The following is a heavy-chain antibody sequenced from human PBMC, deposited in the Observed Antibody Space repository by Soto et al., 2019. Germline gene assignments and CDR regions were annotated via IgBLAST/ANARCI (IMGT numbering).Heavy chain of an antibody. CDR3: AREYYDILTGLNWFDP. J-gene: IGHJ5*02. CDR2: ISSSSSTI. D-gene: IGHD3-9*01. CDR1: GFTFSSYS. V-gene: IGHV3-48*02. Sequence: EVQLVESGGGLVQPGGSLRLSCAASGFTFSSYSMNWVRQAPGKGLEWVSYISSSSSTIYYADSVKGRFTISRDNAKXSLYLQMNSLRDEDTAVYYCAREYYDILTGLNWFDPWGQGTLVTVSS.